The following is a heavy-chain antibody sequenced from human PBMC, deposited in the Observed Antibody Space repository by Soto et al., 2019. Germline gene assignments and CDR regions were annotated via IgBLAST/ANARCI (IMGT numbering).Heavy chain of an antibody. J-gene: IGHJ5*02. CDR1: GFSFSIYS. Sequence: GGSLRLSCAASGFSFSIYSMNWVRQAPGEGLEWVSSISSSSSYIYYADSVKGRFTISRDNAKNSLYLQVNSLRAEDTAVYFCVRAPPDYHTSGTYEERPFSWGQGTLVNVSP. D-gene: IGHD3-10*01. CDR2: ISSSSSYI. V-gene: IGHV3-21*01. CDR3: VRAPPDYHTSGTYEERPFS.